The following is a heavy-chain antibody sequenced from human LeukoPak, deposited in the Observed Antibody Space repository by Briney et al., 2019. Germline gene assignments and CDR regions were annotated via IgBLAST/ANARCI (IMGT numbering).Heavy chain of an antibody. CDR3: ARAQWPELGDFDY. J-gene: IGHJ4*02. D-gene: IGHD6-19*01. V-gene: IGHV4-31*03. Sequence: SQTLSLTCTVSGGSISSGGYYWSWIRQHPGKGLKWIGYIYYSGSTYYNPSLKSRVTISVDTSKNQFSLKLSSVTAADTAVYYCARAQWPELGDFDYWGQGTLVTVSS. CDR1: GGSISSGGYY. CDR2: IYYSGST.